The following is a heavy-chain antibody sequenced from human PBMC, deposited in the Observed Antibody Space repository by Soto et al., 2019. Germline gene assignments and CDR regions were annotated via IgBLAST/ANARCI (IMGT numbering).Heavy chain of an antibody. Sequence: SQTLSLTCVISGDSVSSNLASWSWIRQSPSRGLEWLGRTYYRSKWYNDYAVSVKSRITINPDTSKNQFSLQLNSVTPEDTAVYYCARSQLDFWSGYLYYYYGMDVWGQGTTVTVSS. V-gene: IGHV6-1*01. CDR3: ARSQLDFWSGYLYYYYGMDV. J-gene: IGHJ6*02. D-gene: IGHD3-3*01. CDR2: TYYRSKWYN. CDR1: GDSVSSNLAS.